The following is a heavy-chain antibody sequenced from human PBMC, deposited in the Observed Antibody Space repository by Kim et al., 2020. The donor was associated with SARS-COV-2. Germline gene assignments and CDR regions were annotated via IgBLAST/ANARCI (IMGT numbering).Heavy chain of an antibody. V-gene: IGHV3-74*01. Sequence: GGSRRLSCAASGFTFSSSWMHWVRQAPGKGLVWLSHISNDGYTTAYADSVKGRFTVSRDNAKNTLYLQMNSLRAEDTAVYFCARSPSGPEGYWGQGTLVTVSS. J-gene: IGHJ4*02. CDR3: ARSPSGPEGY. CDR1: GFTFSSSW. CDR2: ISNDGYTT.